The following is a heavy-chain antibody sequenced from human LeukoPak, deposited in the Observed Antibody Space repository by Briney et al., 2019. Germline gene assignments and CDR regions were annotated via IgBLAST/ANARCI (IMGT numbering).Heavy chain of an antibody. V-gene: IGHV3-53*01. J-gene: IGHJ4*02. CDR3: AKETKKGKTWIQLWTYFDY. CDR1: GFIVSNNY. D-gene: IGHD5-18*01. CDR2: IYSGGST. Sequence: GGSLRLSCAASGFIVSNNYMSWVRQAPGKGLEWVSVIYSGGSTYYADSVRGRFTISRDSSKNILYLQMNSLRAEDTAVYYCAKETKKGKTWIQLWTYFDYWGQGTLVTVSS.